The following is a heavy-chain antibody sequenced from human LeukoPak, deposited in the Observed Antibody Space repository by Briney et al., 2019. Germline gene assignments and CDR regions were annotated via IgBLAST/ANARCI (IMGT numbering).Heavy chain of an antibody. Sequence: ASVKVSCKASGYTFTSYGISWVRQAPGKGLEWMGWISGYNGNTNYAQKLQGRVTMTTDTSTSTVYMERRSLRSDDTAVYYCARDLKMGYSSGRYSWGTGSSNDYWGQGTLVTVSS. D-gene: IGHD6-19*01. V-gene: IGHV1-18*01. CDR1: GYTFTSYG. J-gene: IGHJ4*02. CDR3: ARDLKMGYSSGRYSWGTGSSNDY. CDR2: ISGYNGNT.